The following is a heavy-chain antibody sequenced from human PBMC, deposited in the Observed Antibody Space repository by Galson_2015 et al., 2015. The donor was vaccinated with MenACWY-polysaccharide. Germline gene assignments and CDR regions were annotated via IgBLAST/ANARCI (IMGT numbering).Heavy chain of an antibody. V-gene: IGHV1-2*04. D-gene: IGHD2-2*01. CDR3: ARGAVVPTVTIDY. CDR2: INPNSGGT. CDR1: GYTFTGYY. Sequence: SVKVSCKASGYTFTGYYMHWVRQAPGQGLEWMGWINPNSGGTNYAQKFQGWVTMTRDTSISTAYMELSRLRSDDTAVYYCARGAVVPTVTIDYWGQATLVTVSS. J-gene: IGHJ4*02.